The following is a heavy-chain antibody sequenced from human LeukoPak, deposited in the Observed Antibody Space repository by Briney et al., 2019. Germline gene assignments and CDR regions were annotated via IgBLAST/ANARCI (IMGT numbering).Heavy chain of an antibody. J-gene: IGHJ4*02. CDR1: GFTFSSYG. CDR2: IWYGGSNE. V-gene: IGHV3-30*02. Sequence: AGGSLRLSCAASGFTFSSYGMHWVRQAPGKGLEWVAVIWYGGSNEYYADSVKGRFTISRDNSKNTLYLQMNSLRAEDTAVYYCAKEGKGSSYNWNYYFDYWGQGTLVTVSS. CDR3: AKEGKGSSYNWNYYFDY. D-gene: IGHD1-7*01.